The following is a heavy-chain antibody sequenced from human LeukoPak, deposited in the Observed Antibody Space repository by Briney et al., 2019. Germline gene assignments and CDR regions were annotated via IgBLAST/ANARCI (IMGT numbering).Heavy chain of an antibody. CDR2: ISSSSSYI. J-gene: IGHJ3*02. CDR1: GLTFSSYS. V-gene: IGHV3-21*01. D-gene: IGHD3-10*02. Sequence: PGGSLRLSCAASGLTFSSYSMNWVRQAPGKGLEWVSSISSSSSYIYYADSVKGRFTISRDNAKNSLYLQMNSLRAEDTAVYYCARDWGARVRAFDIWGQGTMVTVSS. CDR3: ARDWGARVRAFDI.